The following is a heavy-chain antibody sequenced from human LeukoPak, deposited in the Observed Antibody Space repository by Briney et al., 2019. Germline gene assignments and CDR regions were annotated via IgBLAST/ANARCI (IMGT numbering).Heavy chain of an antibody. V-gene: IGHV1-69*06. J-gene: IGHJ6*03. CDR1: GYTFTGYY. Sequence: SVKVSCKASGYTFTGYYMHWVRQAPGQGLEWMGGIIPIFGTVNYAQKFQGRVTITADKSTSTAYMELSSLRSEDTAVYYCARSLFRFLEWSYRYYYYHYMDVWGKGTTVTVSS. CDR2: IIPIFGTV. CDR3: ARSLFRFLEWSYRYYYYHYMDV. D-gene: IGHD3-3*01.